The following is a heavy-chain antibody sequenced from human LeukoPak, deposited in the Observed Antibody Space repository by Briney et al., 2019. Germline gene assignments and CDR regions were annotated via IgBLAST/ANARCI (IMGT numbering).Heavy chain of an antibody. D-gene: IGHD1-26*01. CDR3: ASRGGGSGRL. J-gene: IGHJ4*02. CDR1: GFTFSSYA. V-gene: IGHV3-23*01. Sequence: GGSLRLSCAASGFTFSSYAMSRVRQAPGKGLEWVSGISGSDGSTNYADSVKGRFTISRDNAKNTLYLQMNSLRAEDTAVYYCASRGGGSGRLWGQGTLVTVSS. CDR2: ISGSDGST.